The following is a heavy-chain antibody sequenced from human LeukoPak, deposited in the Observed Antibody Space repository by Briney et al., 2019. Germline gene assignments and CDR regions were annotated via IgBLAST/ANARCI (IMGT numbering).Heavy chain of an antibody. V-gene: IGHV1-18*01. D-gene: IGHD5-18*01. Sequence: ASVKVSCKASGYSFASYGINWVRQAPGQGLEWMGWISAYNGNTNYAQKLQGRVTMTTATSTSTAYMELRSLRSDDTAVYYCARDRVFVDRAMVSPIQYFDYWGQGTLVTVSS. CDR3: ARDRVFVDRAMVSPIQYFDY. CDR1: GYSFASYG. J-gene: IGHJ4*02. CDR2: ISAYNGNT.